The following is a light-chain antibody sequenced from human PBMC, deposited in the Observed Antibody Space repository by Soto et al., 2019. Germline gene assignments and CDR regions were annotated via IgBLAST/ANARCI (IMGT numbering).Light chain of an antibody. CDR2: DAS. CDR3: QQYDNLHT. Sequence: GDTVTITCQASQDIKKYLNWYQQKPGKAPKLLIYDASNLEIGVPSRFSGSGSGTNFTFTINSLQSGDFATYYCQQYDNLHTFGQGTKVDIK. J-gene: IGKJ2*01. CDR1: QDIKKY. V-gene: IGKV1-33*01.